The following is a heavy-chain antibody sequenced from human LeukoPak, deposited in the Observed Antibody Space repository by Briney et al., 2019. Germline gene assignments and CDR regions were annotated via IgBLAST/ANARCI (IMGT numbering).Heavy chain of an antibody. Sequence: GGSLRLSCAASGFTFSNAWMSWVRQAPGKGLEWVAVISYDGSNKYYADSVKGRFTISRDNSKNTLYLQMNSLRAEDTAVYYCARDVERFSEWLLPVYWGQGTLVTVSS. CDR3: ARDVERFSEWLLPVY. CDR2: ISYDGSNK. J-gene: IGHJ4*02. V-gene: IGHV3-30*03. D-gene: IGHD3-3*01. CDR1: GFTFSNAW.